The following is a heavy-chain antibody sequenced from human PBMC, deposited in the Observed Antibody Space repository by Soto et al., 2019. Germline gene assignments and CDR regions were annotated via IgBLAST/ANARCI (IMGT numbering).Heavy chain of an antibody. Sequence: ASVKVSCKASGYTFTMYGLSWLRQAPGQGLEWMGWISAYNGNTNYAQKLQGRVTMTTDTSTSTAYMELRSLRSDDTAVYYCARDPEDYYDSSGYYGFDYWGQGTLVTVSS. V-gene: IGHV1-18*04. J-gene: IGHJ4*02. CDR3: ARDPEDYYDSSGYYGFDY. CDR2: ISAYNGNT. D-gene: IGHD3-22*01. CDR1: GYTFTMYG.